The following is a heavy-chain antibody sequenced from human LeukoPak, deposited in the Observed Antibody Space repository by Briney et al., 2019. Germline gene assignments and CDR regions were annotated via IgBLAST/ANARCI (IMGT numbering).Heavy chain of an antibody. CDR2: INHSGST. D-gene: IGHD4-17*01. CDR1: GGSFSGYY. Sequence: SQTLSLTCAVDGGSFSGYYWGWIRQPPRKGLEWIGEINHSGSTNYNPSLKSRVTISVDTSKNQFSLKLSSVTAADTAVYYCARWASRGNYGDYYYFDYWGQGTLVTVSS. J-gene: IGHJ4*02. V-gene: IGHV4-34*01. CDR3: ARWASRGNYGDYYYFDY.